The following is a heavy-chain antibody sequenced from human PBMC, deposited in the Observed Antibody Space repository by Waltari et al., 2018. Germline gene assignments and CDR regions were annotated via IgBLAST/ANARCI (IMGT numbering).Heavy chain of an antibody. CDR2: IYYSGIT. V-gene: IGHV4-39*07. D-gene: IGHD5-18*01. CDR1: GGSISSSSYY. J-gene: IGHJ4*02. CDR3: ARGQLWLGPFDY. Sequence: QLQLQESGPGLVKPSETLSLTCTVSGGSISSSSYYWGWIRQPPGKGLEWIGSIYYSGITYYNPSLKSRVTISVDTSKNQFSLKLSSGTAADTAVYYCARGQLWLGPFDYWGQGTLVTVSS.